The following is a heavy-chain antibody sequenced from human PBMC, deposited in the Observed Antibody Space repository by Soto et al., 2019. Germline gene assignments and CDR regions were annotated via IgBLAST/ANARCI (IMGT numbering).Heavy chain of an antibody. CDR3: TKEGCSGASRYVGGFDF. CDR2: IRNKAFGGTT. CDR1: GFTFDDYA. Sequence: EVQLVESGGGLVQPGRSLRLSCTASGFTFDDYAMSWFRQAPGQGLEWVALIRNKAFGGTTEYAASVRGRFTISVDDSKSIAYLQMSSLRTEDTGVYYCTKEGCSGASRYVGGFDFWGQGTLVTVSS. D-gene: IGHD2-2*01. V-gene: IGHV3-49*03. J-gene: IGHJ4*02.